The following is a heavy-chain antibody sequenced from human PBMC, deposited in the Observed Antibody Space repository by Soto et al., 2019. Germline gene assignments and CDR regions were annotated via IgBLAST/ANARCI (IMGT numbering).Heavy chain of an antibody. V-gene: IGHV4-31*03. J-gene: IGHJ4*02. CDR2: IYYNGNT. CDR3: ARVTAILDY. Sequence: PSETLSLTCTVSGGSIISAGYYWSWIRQHPGKGLEWIGYIYYNGNTHYNPSLKSRVTISVDTSKNQFSLKLSSVTAADTAVYYCARVTAILDYWGQGTLVTVSS. CDR1: GGSIISAGYY. D-gene: IGHD2-21*02.